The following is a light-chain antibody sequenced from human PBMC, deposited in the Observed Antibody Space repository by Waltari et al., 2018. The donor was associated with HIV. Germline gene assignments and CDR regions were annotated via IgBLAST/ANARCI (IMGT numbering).Light chain of an antibody. V-gene: IGLV2-23*02. Sequence: QSALTQPASVSGSPGQSITIPCTRTSSDVGGYYLVSWYQQNPDKAHKRMLYEVSKRPSGVSNRFSGSKSGNTASLTISGLQAEDEAAYYCCSYAGSSTLIFGGGTKLTVL. CDR2: EVS. J-gene: IGLJ2*01. CDR3: CSYAGSSTLI. CDR1: SSDVGGYYL.